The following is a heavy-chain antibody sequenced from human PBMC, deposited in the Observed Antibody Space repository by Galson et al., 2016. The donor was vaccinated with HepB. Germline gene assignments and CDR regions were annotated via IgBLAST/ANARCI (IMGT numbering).Heavy chain of an antibody. CDR2: IYYAGTT. V-gene: IGHV4-39*01. Sequence: ETLSLTCTVSGGSVSSSTHYWAWIRQPPGKGLEYIGSIYYAGTTYYKPSLTSRATISVDRSKSQFSLKLNSVTAADTAVYYCARHAGTSYENYYMDVWGKGATVMASS. CDR3: ARHAGTSYENYYMDV. CDR1: GGSVSSSTHY. D-gene: IGHD1-1*01. J-gene: IGHJ6*03.